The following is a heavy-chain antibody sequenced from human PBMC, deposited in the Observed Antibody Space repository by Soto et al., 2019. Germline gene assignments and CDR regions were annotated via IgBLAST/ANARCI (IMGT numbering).Heavy chain of an antibody. V-gene: IGHV4-34*01. Sequence: QVQLQQWGAGLLKPSETLSLTCAVYGGSFSGYYWSWIRQPPGKGLEWIGGINHSGSTNYNPSLKSRVTISVDTSKNQFSLKLSSVTAADTAVYYCARGNIVVVPAANALNYYYYGMDVWGQGTTVTVSS. CDR2: INHSGST. CDR3: ARGNIVVVPAANALNYYYYGMDV. J-gene: IGHJ6*02. CDR1: GGSFSGYY. D-gene: IGHD2-2*01.